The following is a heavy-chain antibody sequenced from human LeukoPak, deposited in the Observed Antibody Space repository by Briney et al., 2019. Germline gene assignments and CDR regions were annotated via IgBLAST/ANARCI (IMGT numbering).Heavy chain of an antibody. CDR3: AKDAFLSRQLWSGSGYYYMDV. CDR1: GFTFSSYG. Sequence: GGSLRLSCAASGFTFSSYGMHWVRQAPGRGLEWVAFIRYDGSNKYYADSVKGRFTISRDNSQNTLYLQMNSLRAEDTAVYYCAKDAFLSRQLWSGSGYYYMDVWGKGTTVTISS. CDR2: IRYDGSNK. J-gene: IGHJ6*03. V-gene: IGHV3-30*02. D-gene: IGHD5-18*01.